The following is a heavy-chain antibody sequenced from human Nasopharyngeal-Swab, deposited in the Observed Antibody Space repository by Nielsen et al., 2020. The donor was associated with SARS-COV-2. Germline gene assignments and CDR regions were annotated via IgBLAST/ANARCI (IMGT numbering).Heavy chain of an antibody. D-gene: IGHD3-10*01. CDR2: ISGSGTST. J-gene: IGHJ6*02. CDR1: GFRFSDYY. CDR3: AREKGYQVLLDFYYHGLDV. V-gene: IGHV3-11*01. Sequence: GGSLRLSCAASGFRFSDYYMAWIRQVPGKGLEWVSYISGSGTSTDSADSVKGRFSISRDNANNLLYLQMHSLRGEDTAVFYCAREKGYQVLLDFYYHGLDVWGHGTAVIVSS.